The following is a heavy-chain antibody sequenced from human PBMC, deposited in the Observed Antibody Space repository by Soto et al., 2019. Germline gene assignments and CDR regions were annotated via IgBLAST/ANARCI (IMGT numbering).Heavy chain of an antibody. CDR2: IWYDGSNK. J-gene: IGHJ4*02. V-gene: IGHV3-33*01. D-gene: IGHD4-17*01. Sequence: QVQLVESGGGVVQPGRSLRLSCAASGFTFSSYGMHWVRQAPGKGLEWVAVIWYDGSNKYYADSVKGRFTISRDNSKNTLYLQMNSRRAEDTAVYYCARDDDGDYAPDYWGQGTLVTVSS. CDR3: ARDDDGDYAPDY. CDR1: GFTFSSYG.